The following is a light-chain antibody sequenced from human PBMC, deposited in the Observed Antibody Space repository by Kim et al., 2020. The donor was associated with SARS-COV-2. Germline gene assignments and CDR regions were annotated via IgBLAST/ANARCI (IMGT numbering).Light chain of an antibody. CDR3: QAWDSSTAV. V-gene: IGLV3-1*01. CDR2: QNN. J-gene: IGLJ2*01. Sequence: APPGQTASFTCSGDKLGDKYACWYQQKPGQSPVMVIYQNNKRPSWIPERFSGSNSVNAATLTISGTQAVDEADYYCQAWDSSTAVFGGGTQLTVL. CDR1: KLGDKY.